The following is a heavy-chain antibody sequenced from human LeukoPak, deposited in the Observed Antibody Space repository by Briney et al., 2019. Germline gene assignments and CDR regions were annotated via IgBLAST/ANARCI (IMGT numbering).Heavy chain of an antibody. CDR1: GFTFSNYM. V-gene: IGHV3-74*01. D-gene: IGHD1-20*01. CDR3: LRDLNWSLDQ. CDR2: IKSDGITI. J-gene: IGHJ4*02. Sequence: GGSLRLSCAASGFTFSNYMMHWVRQAPGKGLVWVSRIKSDGITITYADSVKGRFTISRDNAKNTLYLQMNSLRAEDTAVYYCLRDLNWSLDQWGQGTLITVSS.